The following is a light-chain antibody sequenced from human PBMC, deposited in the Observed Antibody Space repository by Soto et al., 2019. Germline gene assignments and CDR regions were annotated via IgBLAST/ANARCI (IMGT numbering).Light chain of an antibody. Sequence: QPVLTQSPSASASLGASVKLTCTLSSGHSSYAIAWHQQQPEKGPRYLMKLKSDGSHSKGDGIPDRFSGSSSGAERHLTISSLQSEDEADYYCQTWGTAIHDVVFGGGTKLTVL. V-gene: IGLV4-69*01. CDR2: LKSDGSH. J-gene: IGLJ2*01. CDR3: QTWGTAIHDVV. CDR1: SGHSSYA.